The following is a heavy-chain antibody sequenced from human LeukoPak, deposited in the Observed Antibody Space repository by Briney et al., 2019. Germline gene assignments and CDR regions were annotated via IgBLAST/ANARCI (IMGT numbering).Heavy chain of an antibody. CDR1: GGSFSGYY. CDR2: INHSGST. V-gene: IGHV4-34*01. Sequence: SETLSLTCAVYGGSFSGYYWSWIRQPPGKGLEWIGEINHSGSTNYNPPLKSRVTISVDTSKNQFSLKLSSVTAADTAVYYRARGKGITIFGVPRYFDYRGQGTLVTVSS. D-gene: IGHD3-3*01. CDR3: ARGKGITIFGVPRYFDY. J-gene: IGHJ4*02.